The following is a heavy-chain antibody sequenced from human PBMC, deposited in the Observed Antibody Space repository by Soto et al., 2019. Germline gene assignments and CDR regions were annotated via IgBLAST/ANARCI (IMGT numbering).Heavy chain of an antibody. CDR1: GYSISSGYY. D-gene: IGHD4-17*01. Sequence: PSETLSLTCAVSGYSISSGYYWGWIRQPPGKGLEWSGSIYHSGSTYYNPSLKSRVTISVDTSKNQFSLKLRSVTAADTAVYYCGRAGEDEWPVTTGYWGQGTLVTVSS. V-gene: IGHV4-38-2*01. J-gene: IGHJ4*02. CDR3: GRAGEDEWPVTTGY. CDR2: IYHSGST.